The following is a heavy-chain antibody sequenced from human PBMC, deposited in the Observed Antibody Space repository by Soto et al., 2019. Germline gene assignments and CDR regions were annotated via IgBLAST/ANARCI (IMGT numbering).Heavy chain of an antibody. CDR2: IYYSGST. V-gene: IGHV4-61*01. D-gene: IGHD3-10*01. CDR1: GGSVSSGNYY. CDR3: ARDGRGYYGSGSWFDP. Sequence: PSETLSLTCTVSGGSVSSGNYYWNWIRQPPGKGLEWIGCIYYSGSTNYNPSLKSRVTISVDTSKNQFSLKVSSVTAADTAMYYCARDGRGYYGSGSWFDPWGQGTLVTVPS. J-gene: IGHJ5*02.